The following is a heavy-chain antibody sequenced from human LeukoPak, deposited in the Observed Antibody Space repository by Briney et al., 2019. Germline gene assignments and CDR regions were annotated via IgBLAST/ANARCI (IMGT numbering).Heavy chain of an antibody. Sequence: GGSLRPSCAASGFTFDDYAMHWVRQAPGKGLERVSLISWDGGSTYYADSVKGRFTISRDNSKNSLYLQMNSLRAEDSALYYCAKYYGVAGGLDYWGQGTLVTVSS. CDR3: AKYYGVAGGLDY. CDR2: ISWDGGST. J-gene: IGHJ4*02. V-gene: IGHV3-43D*03. D-gene: IGHD6-19*01. CDR1: GFTFDDYA.